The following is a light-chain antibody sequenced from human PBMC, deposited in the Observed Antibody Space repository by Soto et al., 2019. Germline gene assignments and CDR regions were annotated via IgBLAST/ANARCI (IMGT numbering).Light chain of an antibody. CDR2: DAS. V-gene: IGKV1-5*01. CDR1: QSISNW. CDR3: QQYNSYWT. Sequence: DIQMTQSPSTLSASVGDRVTITCRASQSISNWLAWYQQKPGKAPKLLIYDASSLKSGVPSRFSGSGSGTEFTLTITSLQPDDFATYYCQQYNSYWTFGQGTRVEIK. J-gene: IGKJ1*01.